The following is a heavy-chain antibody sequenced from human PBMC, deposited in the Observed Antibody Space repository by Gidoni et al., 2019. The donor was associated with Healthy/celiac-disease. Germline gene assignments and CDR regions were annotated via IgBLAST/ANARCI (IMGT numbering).Heavy chain of an antibody. V-gene: IGHV3-33*01. D-gene: IGHD3-22*01. Sequence: QVQLVESGGGVVQPGRSLRLSCAASGFTFSSYGMNWFRKAPGKGLEGVAVIWYDGSNKYYAYSVKGRFTISRDNSKNTLYLKMNSLRAEDTAVYYCARDLMKYYDSSGDLHFDYWGQGTLVTVSS. CDR1: GFTFSSYG. J-gene: IGHJ4*02. CDR3: ARDLMKYYDSSGDLHFDY. CDR2: IWYDGSNK.